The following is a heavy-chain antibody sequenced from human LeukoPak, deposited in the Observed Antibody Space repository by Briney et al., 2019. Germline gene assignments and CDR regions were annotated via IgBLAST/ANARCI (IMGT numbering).Heavy chain of an antibody. CDR3: ARVRDGYNDDY. Sequence: ASVKVSCKSSGGTFRSDEISWVRQAPGQGLEWMGGIIPIFGTANYAQKFQGRVTITADKSTSTAYMELSSLRSEDTAVYYCARVRDGYNDDYWGQGTLVTVSS. J-gene: IGHJ4*02. CDR2: IIPIFGTA. CDR1: GGTFRSDE. V-gene: IGHV1-69*06. D-gene: IGHD5-24*01.